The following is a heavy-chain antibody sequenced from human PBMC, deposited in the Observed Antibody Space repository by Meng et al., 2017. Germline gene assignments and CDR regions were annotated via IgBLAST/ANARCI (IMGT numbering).Heavy chain of an antibody. D-gene: IGHD6-13*01. CDR3: AKWMGASSS. J-gene: IGHJ4*02. CDR2: ISGSGGST. CDR1: GFTFSSYA. Sequence: GESLKISCAASGFTFSSYAMSWVRQAPGKGLEWVSAISGSGGSTYYADSVKGRFTISRDNSKNTPYLQMNSLRAEDTAVYYCAKWMGASSSWGQGTLVTVSS. V-gene: IGHV3-23*01.